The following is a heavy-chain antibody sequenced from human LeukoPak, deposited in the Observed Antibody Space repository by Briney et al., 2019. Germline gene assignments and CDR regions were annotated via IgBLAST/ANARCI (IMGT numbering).Heavy chain of an antibody. CDR1: GGSFSGYY. V-gene: IGHV4-34*01. D-gene: IGHD6-6*01. CDR3: ARGKIAARTLFDY. J-gene: IGHJ4*02. Sequence: SETLSLTCAVYGGSFSGYYWSWIRQPPGKGLEWIGEINHSGSTNYNPSLKSRVTISVDTSKNQFSLKLSSVTAADTAVCYCARGKIAARTLFDYWGQGTLVTVSS. CDR2: INHSGST.